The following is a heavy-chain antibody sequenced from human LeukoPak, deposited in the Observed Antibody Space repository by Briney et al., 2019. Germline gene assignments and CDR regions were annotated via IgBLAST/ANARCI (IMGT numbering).Heavy chain of an antibody. J-gene: IGHJ6*03. D-gene: IGHD3-10*01. Sequence: SETLSPTCSVSGDSITSGSYYWAWIRQPLGKGLDWIGSIYYSGSTYYNPSLKSRVTISVDTSKNQFSLKLSSVTAADTAVYYCARPLASYYYMDVWGKGTTVTVSS. CDR2: IYYSGST. CDR3: ARPLASYYYMDV. CDR1: GDSITSGSYY. V-gene: IGHV4-39*01.